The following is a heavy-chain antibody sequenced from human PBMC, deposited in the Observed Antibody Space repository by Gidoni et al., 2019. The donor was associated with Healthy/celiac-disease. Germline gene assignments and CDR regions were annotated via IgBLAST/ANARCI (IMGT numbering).Heavy chain of an antibody. J-gene: IGHJ4*02. D-gene: IGHD5-12*01. Sequence: QVQLQQWGAGLLKPSETLSLTCAVYGGSFRGYYWSWIRQPPGKGLEWIGEINQRGRTNYNPSLKSRVTISVDTSKNQFSLKLSSVTAADTAVYYCARGGRWLQSKGFDYWGQGTLVTVSS. CDR3: ARGGRWLQSKGFDY. V-gene: IGHV4-34*01. CDR2: INQRGRT. CDR1: GGSFRGYY.